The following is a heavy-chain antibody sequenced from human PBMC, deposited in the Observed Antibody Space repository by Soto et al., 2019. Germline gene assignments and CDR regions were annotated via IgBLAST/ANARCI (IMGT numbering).Heavy chain of an antibody. D-gene: IGHD3-22*01. V-gene: IGHV3-30*18. CDR1: GFTFSSYG. CDR2: ISYDGSNK. Sequence: GGSLRLSCAASGFTFSSYGMHWVRQAPGKGLEWVAVISYDGSNKYYADSVKGRFTISRDNSKNTLYLQMNSLRAEDTAVYYCAKDSGIYYDSSGYYPSWGQGTLVTVSS. CDR3: AKDSGIYYDSSGYYPS. J-gene: IGHJ5*02.